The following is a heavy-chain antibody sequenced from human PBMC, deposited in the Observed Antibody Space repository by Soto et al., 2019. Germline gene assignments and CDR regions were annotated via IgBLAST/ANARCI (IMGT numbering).Heavy chain of an antibody. CDR2: ISYDRSNK. CDR1: GFTFSSYA. Sequence: QVQLVESGGGVVQPGRSLRLSCAASGFTFSSYAMHWVRQAPGKGLEWVAVISYDRSNKYYADSVKGRFTISRDNSKNTLYLQMNSLRAEDTAVYYCARDTDYWGQGTLVTVSS. CDR3: ARDTDY. J-gene: IGHJ4*02. V-gene: IGHV3-30-3*01.